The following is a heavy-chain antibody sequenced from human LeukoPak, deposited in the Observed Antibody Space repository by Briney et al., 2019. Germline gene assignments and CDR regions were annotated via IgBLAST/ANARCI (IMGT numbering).Heavy chain of an antibody. CDR2: ISSSSSYI. J-gene: IGHJ3*02. CDR3: ARDPIYAPPPLAAFDI. V-gene: IGHV3-21*01. CDR1: GFTFSASD. D-gene: IGHD3-16*01. Sequence: GGSLRLSCAASGFTFSASDMNRVRQTPGKGLEWVSSISSSSSYIYYADSVKGRFSISRDNAKKSLYLQMNSLRAEDTAVYYCARDPIYAPPPLAAFDIWGQGTLVTVSS.